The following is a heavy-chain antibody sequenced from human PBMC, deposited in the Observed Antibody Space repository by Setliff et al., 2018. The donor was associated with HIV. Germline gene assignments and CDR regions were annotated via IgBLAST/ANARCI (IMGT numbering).Heavy chain of an antibody. CDR1: GGSFGGVY. J-gene: IGHJ4*02. V-gene: IGHV4-34*01. D-gene: IGHD3-16*01. CDR3: ARVASGGGRGYLDI. Sequence: SETLSLTCGVSGGSFGGVYWTWIRQSPQKGLEWIGESNQSGSTSYNPSLKSRATISVDKSGKKVSLNMTRVTAADTAVYYCARVASGGGRGYLDIWGQGSLVTVSS. CDR2: SNQSGST.